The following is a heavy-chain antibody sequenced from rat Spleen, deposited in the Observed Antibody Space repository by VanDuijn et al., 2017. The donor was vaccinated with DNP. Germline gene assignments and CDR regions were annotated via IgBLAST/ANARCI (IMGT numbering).Heavy chain of an antibody. V-gene: IGHV5-25*01. Sequence: EVQLVESGGVLVQPGRSLKLSCAASGFSFSDYNMAWVRQAPGKGLEWVAAITSSGGSTYYPDSVKGRFTISRDNAKNTLYLQMNSLRSEDTATYYCARGDYGYNRYAMDAWGQGTSVTVSS. D-gene: IGHD1-9*01. CDR3: ARGDYGYNRYAMDA. CDR1: GFSFSDYN. CDR2: ITSSGGST. J-gene: IGHJ4*01.